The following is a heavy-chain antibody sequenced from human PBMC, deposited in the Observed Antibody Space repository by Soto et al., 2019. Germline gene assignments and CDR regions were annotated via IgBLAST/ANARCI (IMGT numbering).Heavy chain of an antibody. CDR3: ARGADFWSGIPSDY. Sequence: SETLSLTCAVYGGSFSGYYWSWIRQPPGKGLEWIGEINHSGSTKYNPSLKSRVTISVDTSKNQISLKLSSVTAADTAVYYCARGADFWSGIPSDYWGQGTLVTVSS. V-gene: IGHV4-34*01. J-gene: IGHJ4*02. D-gene: IGHD3-3*01. CDR1: GGSFSGYY. CDR2: INHSGST.